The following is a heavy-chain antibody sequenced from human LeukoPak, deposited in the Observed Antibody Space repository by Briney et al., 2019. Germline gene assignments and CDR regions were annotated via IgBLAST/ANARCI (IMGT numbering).Heavy chain of an antibody. J-gene: IGHJ6*02. CDR3: AKDVNYYDSSGYYEYYYYGMDV. CDR1: GFSVSSNY. D-gene: IGHD3-22*01. Sequence: GGSLRPSCPASGFSVSSNYMSWVRQAPGKGLESGSVIYSGGSTYYADSVKSRFTISRDNSRTTLYLQMNSLRAEDTAVYYCAKDVNYYDSSGYYEYYYYGMDVWGQGTTVTVSS. CDR2: IYSGGST. V-gene: IGHV3-53*05.